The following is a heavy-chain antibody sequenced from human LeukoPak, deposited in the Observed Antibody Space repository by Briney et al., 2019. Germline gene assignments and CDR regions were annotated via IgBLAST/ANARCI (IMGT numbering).Heavy chain of an antibody. Sequence: SGTLSLTCTVSGGSISSYYWSWIRQPPGKGLEWIGYIYYTGSTDYNPSLKSRVAISVDTSKNQFSLKLSSVTAADTAVYYCAAQDVNWFDPWGQGTLVTVSS. CDR3: AAQDVNWFDP. CDR1: GGSISSYY. J-gene: IGHJ5*02. D-gene: IGHD2-15*01. CDR2: IYYTGST. V-gene: IGHV4-59*12.